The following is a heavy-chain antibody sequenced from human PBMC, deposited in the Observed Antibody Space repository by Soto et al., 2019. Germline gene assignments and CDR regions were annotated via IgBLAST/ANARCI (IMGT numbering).Heavy chain of an antibody. J-gene: IGHJ5*02. CDR1: GGSISSGGYY. V-gene: IGHV4-31*03. Sequence: QVQLQESGPGLVKPSQTLSLTCTVSGGSISSGGYYWSWIRQHPGKGLEWIGYLYYSGSTYYNPSLKSRVTISVDTSKNQFSLKLGSVTAADTAVYYCAGDRWRGSTGHNWFDPLGQGTLVTVSS. CDR2: LYYSGST. D-gene: IGHD2-2*01. CDR3: AGDRWRGSTGHNWFDP.